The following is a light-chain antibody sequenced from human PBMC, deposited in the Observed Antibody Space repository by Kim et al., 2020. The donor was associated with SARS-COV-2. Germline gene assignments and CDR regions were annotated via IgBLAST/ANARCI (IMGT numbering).Light chain of an antibody. Sequence: EIVMTQSPATLSVSPGERVTLSCRASQSISSNLGWYQQKPGQAPRLLIYGASTRATGIPARCSGSGSGTEFTLTISSLQSEDFAVYCCQQYNDWPWTFGQGTKVEIK. V-gene: IGKV3-15*01. CDR2: GAS. CDR3: QQYNDWPWT. CDR1: QSISSN. J-gene: IGKJ1*01.